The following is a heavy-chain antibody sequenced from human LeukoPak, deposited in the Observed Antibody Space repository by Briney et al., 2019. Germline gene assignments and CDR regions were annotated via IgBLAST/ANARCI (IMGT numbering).Heavy chain of an antibody. CDR2: IKQDGSEK. J-gene: IGHJ5*02. D-gene: IGHD1-20*01. CDR3: ARDLPHNWNDDPPYNWFDP. CDR1: GFTFSSYW. V-gene: IGHV3-7*01. Sequence: PGGSLRLSCAASGFTFSSYWMSWVRQAPGKGLEWVANIKQDGSEKYYVDSVKGRFTISRDNAKNSLYLQMNSLRAEDTAVYYCARDLPHNWNDDPPYNWFDPWGQGTLVTVSS.